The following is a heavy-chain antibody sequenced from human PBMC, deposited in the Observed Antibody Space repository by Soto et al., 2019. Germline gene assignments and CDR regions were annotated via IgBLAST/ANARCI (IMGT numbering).Heavy chain of an antibody. CDR2: MHYTGFS. Sequence: SETLSLTCSFSGDSVTSHYLTWIRQSPEKGLEWIGYMHYTGFSHYNPSLKSRLTISVDRSKNQFTLQLTSVTAADTAVYYCARGNSVGTYYYYGMDVWGQGTTVTVSS. D-gene: IGHD6-13*01. CDR3: ARGNSVGTYYYYGMDV. J-gene: IGHJ6*02. CDR1: GDSVTSHY. V-gene: IGHV4-59*02.